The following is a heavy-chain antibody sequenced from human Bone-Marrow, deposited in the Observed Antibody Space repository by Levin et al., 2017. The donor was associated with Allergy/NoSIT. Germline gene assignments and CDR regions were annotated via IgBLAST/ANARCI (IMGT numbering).Heavy chain of an antibody. CDR3: ASDRDRSGCEGGN. V-gene: IGHV3-53*01. Sequence: GESLKISCVTSGLRLTANYMSWVRQAPGEGLEWVAVIYSGGTTFYADSVKGRFTISRDTSKNTVYLHMNSLRAEDPAVYYCASDRDRSGCEGGNWGQGTLVTVSS. CDR2: IYSGGTT. D-gene: IGHD6-19*01. J-gene: IGHJ4*02. CDR1: GLRLTANY.